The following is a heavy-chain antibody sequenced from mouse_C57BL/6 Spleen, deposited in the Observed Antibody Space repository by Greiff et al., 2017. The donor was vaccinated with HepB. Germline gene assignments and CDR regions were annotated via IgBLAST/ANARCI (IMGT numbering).Heavy chain of an antibody. CDR2: ISPGSGST. D-gene: IGHD2-4*01. V-gene: IGHV1-55*01. CDR1: GYTFTSYW. Sequence: VQLQQSGAELVKPGASVKMSCKASGYTFTSYWITWVKQRPGQGLEWTGDISPGSGSTNSNEKFKSKGTLTVDTSSSTAYMQPSSLTSEHSAVYYGARTWAISAVCRDYWGQGTSVTVAS. J-gene: IGHJ4*01. CDR3: ARTWAISAVCRDY.